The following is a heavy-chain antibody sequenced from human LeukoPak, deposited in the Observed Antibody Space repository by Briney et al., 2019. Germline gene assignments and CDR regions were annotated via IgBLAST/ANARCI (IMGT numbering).Heavy chain of an antibody. D-gene: IGHD3-22*01. J-gene: IGHJ4*02. CDR3: ARDRAFFGMIVVVNLDY. CDR2: ISYDGSNK. CDR1: GFTFSSYA. V-gene: IGHV3-30-3*01. Sequence: GSLRLSCAASGFTFSSYAMHWVRQAPGKGLGWVAVISYDGSNKYYADSVKGRFTISRDNSKNTLYLQMNSLRAEDTAVYYCARDRAFFGMIVVVNLDYWGQGTLVTVSS.